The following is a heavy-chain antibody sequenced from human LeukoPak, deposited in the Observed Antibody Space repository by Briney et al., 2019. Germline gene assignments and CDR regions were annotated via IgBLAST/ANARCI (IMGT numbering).Heavy chain of an antibody. D-gene: IGHD3-16*02. CDR3: ARVIAADFGYYYYYGMDV. CDR1: GGSFSGYY. V-gene: IGHV4-34*01. Sequence: SETLSLTCAVYGGSFSGYYWSWIRQPPGKGLEWIGEINHSGSTNYNTSLKSRVTISVDTSKNQFSLKLSSVTAADTAVYYCARVIAADFGYYYYYGMDVWGQGTTVTVSS. CDR2: INHSGST. J-gene: IGHJ6*02.